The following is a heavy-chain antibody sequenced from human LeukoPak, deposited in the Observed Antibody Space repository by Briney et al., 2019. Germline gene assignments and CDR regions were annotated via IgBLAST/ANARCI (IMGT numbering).Heavy chain of an antibody. CDR3: AKDLVLRRGYSYGYFDY. D-gene: IGHD5-18*01. V-gene: IGHV3-33*06. J-gene: IGHJ4*02. Sequence: AGSLRLSCAASGFTFSSYGMHWVRQAPGKGREWVAVIWYDGSNKYYADSVKGRFTISRDNSKNTLYLQMNSLRAEDTAVYYCAKDLVLRRGYSYGYFDYWGQGTLVTVSS. CDR1: GFTFSSYG. CDR2: IWYDGSNK.